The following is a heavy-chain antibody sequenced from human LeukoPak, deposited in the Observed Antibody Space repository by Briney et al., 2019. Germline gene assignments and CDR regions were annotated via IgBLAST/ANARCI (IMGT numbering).Heavy chain of an antibody. CDR2: VNPNSGGT. V-gene: IGHV1-2*02. CDR1: VFTLTAYY. J-gene: IGHJ4*02. D-gene: IGHD4-23*01. Sequence: ASVNVSCKDSVFTLTAYYSQSVRQAPRQGLEWVGWVNPNSGGTKYAQKLQGSVSMTSDTTISTAYTELSRLTSDDTAVYYCARDTYGGNWSLGYWGEGTLVTVSS. CDR3: ARDTYGGNWSLGY.